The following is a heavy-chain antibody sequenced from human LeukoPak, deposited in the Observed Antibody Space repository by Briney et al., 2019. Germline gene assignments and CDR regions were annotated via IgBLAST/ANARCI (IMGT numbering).Heavy chain of an antibody. Sequence: PGGSLRLSCAASGFSFSSYWMHWVRQAPGKGPVWVSLISNDESTRIYADSVQGRFTISRDNAKNKLYLQMSSLRAEDTAVYYCARDVGTWGQGTLVTVSS. CDR2: ISNDESTR. J-gene: IGHJ5*02. CDR3: ARDVGT. V-gene: IGHV3-74*01. D-gene: IGHD7-27*01. CDR1: GFSFSSYW.